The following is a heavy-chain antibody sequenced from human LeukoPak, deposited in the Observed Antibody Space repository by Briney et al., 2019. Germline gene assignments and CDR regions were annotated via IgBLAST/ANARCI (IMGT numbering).Heavy chain of an antibody. Sequence: GGSLRLSCAASGFTFSSYSMNWVRQAPGKGLEWVSSISSSSSYIYYADSVKGRFTISRDNAKNSLYLQMNSLRAEDTAVYYCASDDFWSGYYPHDLDYWGQGTLVTVSS. V-gene: IGHV3-21*01. CDR2: ISSSSSYI. CDR3: ASDDFWSGYYPHDLDY. D-gene: IGHD3-3*01. CDR1: GFTFSSYS. J-gene: IGHJ4*02.